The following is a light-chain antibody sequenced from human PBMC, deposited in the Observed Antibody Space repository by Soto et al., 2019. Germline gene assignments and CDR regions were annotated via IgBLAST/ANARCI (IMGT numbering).Light chain of an antibody. CDR3: SSYTTTNTWV. J-gene: IGLJ3*02. Sequence: QSVLTQPASVSGSPGQSITISCTGTSSDVGGYIYVSWYQQHPRKAPKLMIYEVSNRPSGVSHRFSGSKSGNPASLTISGLQAEDEADYYCSSYTTTNTWVFGGGTKLTVL. CDR1: SSDVGGYIY. V-gene: IGLV2-14*01. CDR2: EVS.